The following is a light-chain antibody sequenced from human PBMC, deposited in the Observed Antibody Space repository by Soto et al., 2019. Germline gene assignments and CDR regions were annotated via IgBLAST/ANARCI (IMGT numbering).Light chain of an antibody. CDR2: EVR. CDR1: MRDVGAYNL. V-gene: IGLV2-14*01. J-gene: IGLJ3*02. Sequence: QSVLTQPASVSGYAGQSITISCSGAMRDVGAYNLVSWYQQHPGTAPKLIIYEVRNRPSGISSRFSGSRSGNTASLTISGLQSEDEGDYYCSAYTAGSTLVFGGGTKVTVL. CDR3: SAYTAGSTLV.